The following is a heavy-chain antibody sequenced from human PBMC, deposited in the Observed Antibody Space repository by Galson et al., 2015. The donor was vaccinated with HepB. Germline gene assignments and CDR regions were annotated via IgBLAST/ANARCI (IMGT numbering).Heavy chain of an antibody. Sequence: SLRLSCAASGFTFNNYAMSWVRQAPGKGLEWVSAIGASGGSTYYADSVKGRFTISRDNSKNTLYLQMNSLRAEDTAVYYCAKDQSLYSSGWSSGVLDIWGQGTMVTVSS. CDR2: IGASGGST. CDR3: AKDQSLYSSGWSSGVLDI. CDR1: GFTFNNYA. J-gene: IGHJ3*02. V-gene: IGHV3-23*01. D-gene: IGHD6-19*01.